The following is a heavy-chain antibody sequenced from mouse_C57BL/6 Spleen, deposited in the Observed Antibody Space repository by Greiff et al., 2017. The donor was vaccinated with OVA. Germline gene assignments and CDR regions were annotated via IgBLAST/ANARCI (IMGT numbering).Heavy chain of an antibody. Sequence: EVKLVESGEGLVKPGGSLKLSCAASGFTFSSSAMSWVRQTPEKRLEWVAYISSGGDYLYYADTVKGRFTISRDNARNTLYLQMSSLKSEDTAMYYCTRGGTGYFDYWGQGTTLTVSS. V-gene: IGHV5S21*01. CDR1: GFTFSSSA. CDR2: ISSGGDYL. J-gene: IGHJ2*01. CDR3: TRGGTGYFDY. D-gene: IGHD4-1*01.